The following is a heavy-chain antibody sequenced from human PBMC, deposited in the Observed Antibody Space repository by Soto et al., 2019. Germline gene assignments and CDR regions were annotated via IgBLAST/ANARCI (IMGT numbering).Heavy chain of an antibody. Sequence: PGGSLRLSCAASGFTFSSYSMNWVRQAPGKGLEGVSYISSSSSTIYYADSVKGRFTISRDNAKNSLYLQMNSLRAEDTAVYYCARAIRYFDWLLLTFNFDYWGQGA. D-gene: IGHD3-9*01. V-gene: IGHV3-48*01. CDR2: ISSSSSTI. CDR1: GFTFSSYS. CDR3: ARAIRYFDWLLLTFNFDY. J-gene: IGHJ4*02.